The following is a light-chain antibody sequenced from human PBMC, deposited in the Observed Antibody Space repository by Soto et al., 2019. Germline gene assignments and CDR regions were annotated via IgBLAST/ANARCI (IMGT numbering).Light chain of an antibody. CDR3: GTWDSSLTVVV. Sequence: QSVLTQPPSVSVAPGQKVTISCSGSNSNIGNNYVSWYQQLPGTAPKLLIYDDNMRPSGIPDRFSGSRSGTSATLGITGLQTGDEADYYCGTWDSSLTVVVFGGGTKVTVL. J-gene: IGLJ2*01. V-gene: IGLV1-51*01. CDR2: DDN. CDR1: NSNIGNNY.